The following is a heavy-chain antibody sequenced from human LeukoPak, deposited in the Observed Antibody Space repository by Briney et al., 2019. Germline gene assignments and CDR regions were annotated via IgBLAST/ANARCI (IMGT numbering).Heavy chain of an antibody. CDR1: GYSFIDYY. J-gene: IGHJ6*03. Sequence: ASVKVSCKTSGYSFIDYYIHWVRQAPGQGLEWMGWINSNSADTNYAQKLQGRVTMTTDTSTSTAYMELRSLRSDDTAVYYCARAQNYYYYYMDVWGKGTTVTVSS. CDR2: INSNSADT. CDR3: ARAQNYYYYYMDV. V-gene: IGHV1-18*04.